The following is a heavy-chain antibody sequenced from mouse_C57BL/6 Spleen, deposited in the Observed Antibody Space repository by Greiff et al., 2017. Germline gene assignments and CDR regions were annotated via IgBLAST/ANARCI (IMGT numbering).Heavy chain of an antibody. CDR1: GFTFTDYY. Sequence: EVNVVESGGGLVQPGGSLSLSCAASGFTFTDYYMSWVRQPPGKALEWLGFIRNKANGYTTEYSASVKGRFTISRDNSQSILYLQMNALRAEDSATYYCARSRDDGVVDYWGQGTTLTVSS. CDR3: ARSRDDGVVDY. CDR2: IRNKANGYTT. J-gene: IGHJ2*01. D-gene: IGHD2-12*01. V-gene: IGHV7-3*01.